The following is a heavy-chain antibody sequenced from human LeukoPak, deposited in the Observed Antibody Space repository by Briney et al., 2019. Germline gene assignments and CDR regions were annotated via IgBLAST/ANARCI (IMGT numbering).Heavy chain of an antibody. CDR3: AKDRRPNSYCSSWLDY. CDR1: GFTFSSYP. V-gene: IGHV3-21*01. J-gene: IGHJ4*02. CDR2: ISTSNSYI. D-gene: IGHD6-13*01. Sequence: GGSLRLSCAASGFTFSSYPMNWVRQAPGKGLEWVSSISTSNSYIYYADSVKGRFTISRDNSKNTLYLQMNSLRAEDTAVYCAKDRRPNSYCSSWLDYWAQGTLITVSS.